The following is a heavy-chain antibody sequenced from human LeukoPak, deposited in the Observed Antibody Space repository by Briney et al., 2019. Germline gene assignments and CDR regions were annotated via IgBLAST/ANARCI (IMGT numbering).Heavy chain of an antibody. J-gene: IGHJ5*02. Sequence: GGSLRLSCAASGFTFSSYWMSWVRQAPGKGLEWVANIKQDGSEKYYVDSVKGRFTISRDNAKNSLYLQMNSLRAEDTGVYYCAREMQWLGAENWFDPWGQGTLVTVSS. CDR3: AREMQWLGAENWFDP. D-gene: IGHD6-19*01. V-gene: IGHV3-7*01. CDR1: GFTFSSYW. CDR2: IKQDGSEK.